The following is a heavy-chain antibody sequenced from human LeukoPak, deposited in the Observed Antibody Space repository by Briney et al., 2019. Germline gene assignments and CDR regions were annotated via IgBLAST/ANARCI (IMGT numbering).Heavy chain of an antibody. J-gene: IGHJ4*02. V-gene: IGHV3-21*01. D-gene: IGHD3-22*01. CDR2: ISSSSSYI. CDR1: GFTFSSYS. CDR3: ATPLTNYDSSGYYY. Sequence: GGSLRLSCAASGFTFSSYSMNWVRQAPGKGLEWVSSISSSSSYIYYADSVKGRFTISRDNAKNSLYLQMNSLRAEDTAVYYCATPLTNYDSSGYYYWGQGTLVTVSS.